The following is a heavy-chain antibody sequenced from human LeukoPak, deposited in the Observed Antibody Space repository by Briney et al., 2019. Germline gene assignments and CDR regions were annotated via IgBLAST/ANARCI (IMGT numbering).Heavy chain of an antibody. J-gene: IGHJ4*02. CDR3: ARNPAY. Sequence: PGGSLRVSCAASGFTCSSYEMNWVRQAPGKGLEWVAYISSSGSTIYYADSVKGRFTISRDNAKHSLYMQMNSLRADDTAVYYGARNPAYWGQGTLVTVSS. CDR1: GFTCSSYE. V-gene: IGHV3-48*03. CDR2: ISSSGSTI.